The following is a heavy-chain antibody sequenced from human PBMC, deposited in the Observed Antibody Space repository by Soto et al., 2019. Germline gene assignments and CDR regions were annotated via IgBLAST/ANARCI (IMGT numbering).Heavy chain of an antibody. D-gene: IGHD3-16*01. Sequence: SETLSLTCTVSGGSISSGPSYWGWIRQPPGQGLEWVGSIYYLGNTYYNPSLKSRVTISVDTSKNQFSLKLSSVTAADTAVYYCARQGMITFGGDYNWFDPWGQGTLVTVSS. V-gene: IGHV4-39*01. CDR1: GGSISSGPSY. CDR2: IYYLGNT. J-gene: IGHJ5*02. CDR3: ARQGMITFGGDYNWFDP.